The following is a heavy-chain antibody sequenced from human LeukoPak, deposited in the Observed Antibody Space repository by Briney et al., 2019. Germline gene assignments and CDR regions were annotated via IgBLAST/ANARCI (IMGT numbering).Heavy chain of an antibody. J-gene: IGHJ4*02. D-gene: IGHD3-10*01. CDR3: TTDLGTYYHGSQRLIPIDY. CDR2: IKSKTDGETT. CDR1: GFTFTNAW. V-gene: IGHV3-15*01. Sequence: GGSLRLSCVDSGFTFTNAWMSWVRQAPGKGLEWIGRIKSKTDGETTNYAEPVRGRLTISRDDSKSAVYLQMNSLKIEDTAVYYCTTDLGTYYHGSQRLIPIDYWGQGTLVTVSS.